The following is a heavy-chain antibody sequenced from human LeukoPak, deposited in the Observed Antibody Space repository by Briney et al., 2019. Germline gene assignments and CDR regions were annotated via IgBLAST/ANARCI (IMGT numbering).Heavy chain of an antibody. Sequence: PSETLSLTCTVSGCSISSSSYYWGWLRQPPGKGLEWIGSIYYSGSTYYNPSLKSRVTISVDTTKNQFSLKLSSVTAADTAVYYCARQAEQWLVDYWGQGTLVTVSS. V-gene: IGHV4-39*01. D-gene: IGHD6-19*01. J-gene: IGHJ4*02. CDR2: IYYSGST. CDR3: ARQAEQWLVDY. CDR1: GCSISSSSYY.